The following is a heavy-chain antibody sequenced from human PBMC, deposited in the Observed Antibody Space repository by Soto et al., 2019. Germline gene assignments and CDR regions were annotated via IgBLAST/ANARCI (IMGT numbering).Heavy chain of an antibody. CDR1: GYSIRSVYP. D-gene: IGHD1-1*01. CDR3: ARDPSQVEKRFDR. Sequence: PSATLSLTCAVSGYSIRSVYPWGWIRVRPGKGLEWIGRLYNGGSKYLTPSLKSRATISVDTSKNQFSLKVTSVTAADTAGDYCARDPSQVEKRFDRWGQGTLVTVSS. V-gene: IGHV4-38-2*02. J-gene: IGHJ5*02. CDR2: LYNGGSK.